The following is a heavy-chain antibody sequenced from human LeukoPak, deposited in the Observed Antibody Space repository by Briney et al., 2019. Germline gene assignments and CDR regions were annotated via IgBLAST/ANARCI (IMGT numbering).Heavy chain of an antibody. CDR3: ARGHYYDTYGAFDI. D-gene: IGHD3-22*01. V-gene: IGHV3-30-3*01. Sequence: GGSLRLSCAASGFTFSSYAMHWVRQAPGKGLEWVAVISYDGSNKYYADSVKGRFTISRDNSKNTLYLQMNSLRAEDTAVYYCARGHYYDTYGAFDIWGQGTMVTVSS. CDR2: ISYDGSNK. CDR1: GFTFSSYA. J-gene: IGHJ3*02.